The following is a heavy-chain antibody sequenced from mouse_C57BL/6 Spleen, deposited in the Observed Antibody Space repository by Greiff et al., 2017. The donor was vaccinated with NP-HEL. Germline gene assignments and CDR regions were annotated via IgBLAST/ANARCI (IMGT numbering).Heavy chain of an antibody. CDR2: ISSGSSTI. CDR3: ARVSPGVYFDY. D-gene: IGHD4-1*01. CDR1: GFTFSDYG. Sequence: EVKLQESGGGLVKPGGSLKLSCAASGFTFSDYGMHWVRQAPEKGLEWVAYISSGSSTIYYADTVKGRFTISRDNAKNTLFLQMTSLRSEDTAMYYCARVSPGVYFDYWGQGTTLTVSS. V-gene: IGHV5-17*01. J-gene: IGHJ2*01.